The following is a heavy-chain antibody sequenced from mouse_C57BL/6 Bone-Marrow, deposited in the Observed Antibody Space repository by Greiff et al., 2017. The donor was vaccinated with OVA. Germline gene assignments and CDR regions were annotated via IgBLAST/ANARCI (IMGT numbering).Heavy chain of an antibody. CDR3: ATRSPALYYGSSPFAY. CDR1: GYTFTSYW. V-gene: IGHV1-59*01. CDR2: IDPSDSYT. D-gene: IGHD1-1*01. Sequence: QVQLQQPGAELVRPGTSVKLSCKASGYTFTSYWMHWVKQRPGQGLEWIGVIDPSDSYTNYNQKFKGKATLTVDTSSSTAYMQLSSLTSEDSAVYYCATRSPALYYGSSPFAYWGQGTLVTVSA. J-gene: IGHJ3*01.